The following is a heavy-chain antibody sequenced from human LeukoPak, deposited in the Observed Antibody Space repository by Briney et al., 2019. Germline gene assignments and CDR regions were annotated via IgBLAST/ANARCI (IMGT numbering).Heavy chain of an antibody. J-gene: IGHJ3*02. V-gene: IGHV4-59*01. CDR2: NYYSGST. Sequence: SETLSLTCTVSGGSISSYYWSWIRQPPGKGLEWIGYNYYSGSTNYNPSLKSRVTISVDTSKNQFSLKLSSVTAADTAVYYCASGSYYDSSGYYSGAFDIWGQGTMVTVSS. CDR3: ASGSYYDSSGYYSGAFDI. D-gene: IGHD3-22*01. CDR1: GGSISSYY.